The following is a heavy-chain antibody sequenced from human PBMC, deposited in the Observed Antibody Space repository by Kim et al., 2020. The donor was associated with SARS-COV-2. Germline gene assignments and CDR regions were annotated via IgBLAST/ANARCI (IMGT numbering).Heavy chain of an antibody. CDR3: VRDRGLSYYYYGLDV. J-gene: IGHJ6*02. V-gene: IGHV3-48*03. Sequence: GGSLRLSCAASGFTFSSYEMNWVRQAPGKGLEWVSYISSSGSTIFNADSVKGRFTISRDNAKNSLFLQMNSLRAEDTAVYYCVRDRGLSYYYYGLDVWGQGTTVTVSS. CDR2: ISSSGSTI. CDR1: GFTFSSYE. D-gene: IGHD3-10*01.